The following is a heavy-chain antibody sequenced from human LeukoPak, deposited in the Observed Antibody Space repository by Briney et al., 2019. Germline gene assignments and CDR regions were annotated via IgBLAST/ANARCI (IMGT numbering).Heavy chain of an antibody. D-gene: IGHD6-6*01. Sequence: GGSLRLSCAASGFTFTHSWMSWVRQAPGKRLEWVANIKQDGSEKYYVDSVEGRFTISRDNAKNSVSLQMNSLRGEDTAVYYCVRALGSSSADYWGQGTLVTVSS. CDR1: GFTFTHSW. CDR2: IKQDGSEK. V-gene: IGHV3-7*01. J-gene: IGHJ4*02. CDR3: VRALGSSSADY.